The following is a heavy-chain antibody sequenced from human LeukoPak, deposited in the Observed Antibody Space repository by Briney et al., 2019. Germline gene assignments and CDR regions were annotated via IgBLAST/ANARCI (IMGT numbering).Heavy chain of an antibody. CDR3: ARVGYGGNSVDV. V-gene: IGHV1-69*01. CDR2: IIPIFGTA. CDR1: GGTFSSYA. D-gene: IGHD4-23*01. Sequence: PGASVKVSCKASGGTFSSYAISWVRQAPGQGLEWMGGIIPIFGTANYAQKFQGRVTTTADESTSTAYMELSSLRSEDTAVYYCARVGYGGNSVDVWGQGTTVTVSS. J-gene: IGHJ6*02.